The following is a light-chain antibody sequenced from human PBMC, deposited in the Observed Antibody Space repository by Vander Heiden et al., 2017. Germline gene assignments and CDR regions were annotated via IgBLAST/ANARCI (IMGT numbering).Light chain of an antibody. CDR1: QSSSRD. V-gene: IGKV3-15*01. CDR2: DTS. CDR3: QQYNYWPPS. J-gene: IGKJ4*01. Sequence: EVVMTQSPDTLSVSPGETATLSCRPSQSSSRDLAWYQQKPGQPPKLLIYDTSDRAAGLPARFSGSGSGTEFTLTISSLQSEDFAVYSCQQYNYWPPSFGGGTKVEIK.